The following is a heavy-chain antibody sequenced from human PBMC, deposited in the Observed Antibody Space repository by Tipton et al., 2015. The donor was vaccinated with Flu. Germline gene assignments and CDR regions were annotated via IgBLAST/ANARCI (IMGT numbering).Heavy chain of an antibody. CDR1: GFTFSTYE. J-gene: IGHJ6*02. Sequence: GSLRLSCAASGFTFSTYEMNWVRQAPGKGLEWLSFISTGSTTIYYADSVKGRFTISRDNAKNSLFLQMNGLRVEDTAVHFCARDPRRRWELRQDSVYFGMDVWGQGTTVIVS. V-gene: IGHV3-48*03. CDR3: ARDPRRRWELRQDSVYFGMDV. CDR2: ISTGSTTI. D-gene: IGHD1-26*01.